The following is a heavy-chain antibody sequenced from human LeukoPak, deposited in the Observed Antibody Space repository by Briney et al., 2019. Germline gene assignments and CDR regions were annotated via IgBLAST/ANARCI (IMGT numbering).Heavy chain of an antibody. CDR2: IYTSGST. CDR1: GGSISSYY. Sequence: SETLSLTCTVSGGSISSYYWSWIRQPAGKGLEWIGRIYTSGSTNYNPSLKSRVTMSVDTSKNQFSLKLSSVTAADTAVYYCARDQASSGSNWFDPWGQGTLVTVSS. D-gene: IGHD3-22*01. J-gene: IGHJ5*02. CDR3: ARDQASSGSNWFDP. V-gene: IGHV4-4*07.